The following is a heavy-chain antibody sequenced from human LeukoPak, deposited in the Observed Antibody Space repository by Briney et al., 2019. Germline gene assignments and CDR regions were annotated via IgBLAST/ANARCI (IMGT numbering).Heavy chain of an antibody. CDR1: GGSISSYY. J-gene: IGHJ2*01. CDR2: IYYSGST. CDR3: ARVGDTIFGVVGYWYFDL. D-gene: IGHD3-3*01. V-gene: IGHV4-59*01. Sequence: SETLSLTCTVSGGSISSYYWSWIRQPPGKGLEWIGYIYYSGSTNYNPSLKSRVTISVDTSKNQFSLKLSSVTAADTAVYYCARVGDTIFGVVGYWYFDLWGRGTLVTVSS.